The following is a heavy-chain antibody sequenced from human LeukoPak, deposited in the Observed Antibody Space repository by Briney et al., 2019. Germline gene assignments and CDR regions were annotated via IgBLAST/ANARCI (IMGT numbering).Heavy chain of an antibody. Sequence: GESLKISCKGSGYSFTTYWIGWVRQMPGKGLEWMGIIYPGDSETRYSPSFQGQVTISADKSINTAYLQWSSLKASDTAMYYCARRRGTRGYSYGYYFDYWGQGTLVTVSS. D-gene: IGHD5-18*01. CDR3: ARRRGTRGYSYGYYFDY. V-gene: IGHV5-51*01. CDR1: GYSFTTYW. J-gene: IGHJ4*02. CDR2: IYPGDSET.